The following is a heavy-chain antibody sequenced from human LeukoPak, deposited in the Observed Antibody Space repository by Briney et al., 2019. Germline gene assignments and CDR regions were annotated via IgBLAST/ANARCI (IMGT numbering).Heavy chain of an antibody. Sequence: GGSLRLSCEGSAFIFSGHWMNWVRQTPGKGLEWVASIKEDGSERQYVDSVKGRFSISRDNTKGSLFLQLNSLRAEDTAVYYCARDHDSSGYSPPAFDYWGQGTLVTVSS. CDR2: IKEDGSER. CDR3: ARDHDSSGYSPPAFDY. CDR1: AFIFSGHW. D-gene: IGHD3-22*01. J-gene: IGHJ4*02. V-gene: IGHV3-7*03.